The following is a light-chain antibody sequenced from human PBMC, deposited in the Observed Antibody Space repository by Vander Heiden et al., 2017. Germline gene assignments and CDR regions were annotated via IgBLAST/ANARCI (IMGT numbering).Light chain of an antibody. Sequence: SSELTQDPAVSVALAQTVRITCQGDSLRSYYASWYQQKPGQAPLLVIYGKNNRPPRIPDRFSGSTSGNTASLTITGAEAEDEADYYCNSRDSSANHLTVVFGGGTKLTVL. V-gene: IGLV3-19*01. J-gene: IGLJ2*01. CDR2: GKN. CDR3: NSRDSSANHLTVV. CDR1: SLRSYY.